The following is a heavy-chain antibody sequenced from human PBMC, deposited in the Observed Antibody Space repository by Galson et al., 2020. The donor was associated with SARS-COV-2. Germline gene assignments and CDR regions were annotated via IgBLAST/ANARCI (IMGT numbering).Heavy chain of an antibody. CDR3: ARDPRVTMVRGVIRYYYDGMDV. D-gene: IGHD3-10*01. CDR1: GYTFTSYG. CDR2: ISAYNGNT. Sequence: ASAMVSCKASGYTFTSYGISWVRQAPGQGLEWMGLISAYNGNTNYAQKLQGRVTMTTDTTTSTAYMELRSLRSDDTAVYYCARDPRVTMVRGVIRYYYDGMDVWGQGTTVTVSS. J-gene: IGHJ6*02. V-gene: IGHV1-18*01.